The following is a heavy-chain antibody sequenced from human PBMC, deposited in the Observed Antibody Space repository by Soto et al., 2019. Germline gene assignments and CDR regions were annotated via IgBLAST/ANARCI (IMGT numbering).Heavy chain of an antibody. D-gene: IGHD5-18*01. CDR3: ARTVNTAMVGRPSVYYYYYGMDV. CDR1: GGSISSSSYY. Sequence: PSETLSLTCTAFGGSISSSSYYWGWIRQPPGKGLEWIGSIYYSGSTYYNPSLKSRVTMSVDTSKNQFSLKLSSVTAADTAVYYCARTVNTAMVGRPSVYYYYYGMDVWGQGTTVTVPS. CDR2: IYYSGST. V-gene: IGHV4-39*01. J-gene: IGHJ6*02.